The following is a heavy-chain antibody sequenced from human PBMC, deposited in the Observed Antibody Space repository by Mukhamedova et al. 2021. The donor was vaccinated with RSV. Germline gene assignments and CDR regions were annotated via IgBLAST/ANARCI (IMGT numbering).Heavy chain of an antibody. CDR1: YW. D-gene: IGHD5-18*01. CDR3: VRGLPYFDY. Sequence: YWMSWVRQAPGKGLEWVANIKEDGSEKYYVDSVKGRFTISKDNAKSSLYLQMNNVRAEDTAVYYCVRGLPYFDYWGQGTLVTVS. V-gene: IGHV3-7*01. CDR2: IKEDGSEK. J-gene: IGHJ4*02.